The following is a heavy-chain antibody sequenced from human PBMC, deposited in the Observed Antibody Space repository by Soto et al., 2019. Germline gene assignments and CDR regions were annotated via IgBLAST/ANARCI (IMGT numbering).Heavy chain of an antibody. J-gene: IGHJ2*01. D-gene: IGHD3-9*01. V-gene: IGHV4-34*01. Sequence: KELEWIGEINHSGSTNYNPSLKSLVTIAVETSKNQFSLKLSSVTAADTAVYYFFFFQAEDGIRDSVPVSAFLLNRSSDL. CDR2: INHSGST. CDR3: FFFQAEDGIRDSVPVSAFLLNRSSDL.